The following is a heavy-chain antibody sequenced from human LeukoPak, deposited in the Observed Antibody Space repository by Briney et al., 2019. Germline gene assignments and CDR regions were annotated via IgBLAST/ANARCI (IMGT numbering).Heavy chain of an antibody. V-gene: IGHV3-30*04. CDR3: ARESWSDSVAFDI. CDR1: GFNFSSYA. J-gene: IGHJ3*02. D-gene: IGHD3-3*01. CDR2: ISYGGIDK. Sequence: PGTSLRLSCAASGFNFSSYAMHWVRQAPGEGLEWVGLISYGGIDKSDADSVKGRFTISRDSSKRTLYLQMNSLRAEDTAMYYCARESWSDSVAFDIWGLGTMVIVSS.